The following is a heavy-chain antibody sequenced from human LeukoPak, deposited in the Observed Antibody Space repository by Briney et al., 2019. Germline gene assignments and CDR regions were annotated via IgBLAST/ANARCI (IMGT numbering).Heavy chain of an antibody. V-gene: IGHV3-23*01. CDR3: ANDGGYYGSGSYYSEPYYGMDV. Sequence: GGSLRLSCAASGFTFSSYAMSWVRQAPGKGLEWVSAISGSGGSTYYADSVKGRFTISRGNSKNTLYLQMNSLRAEDTAIYYCANDGGYYGSGSYYSEPYYGMDVWGKGTTVTVCS. J-gene: IGHJ6*04. CDR1: GFTFSSYA. D-gene: IGHD3-10*01. CDR2: ISGSGGST.